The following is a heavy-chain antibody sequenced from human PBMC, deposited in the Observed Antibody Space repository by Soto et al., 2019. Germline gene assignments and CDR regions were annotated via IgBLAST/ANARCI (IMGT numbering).Heavy chain of an antibody. D-gene: IGHD2-21*02. J-gene: IGHJ4*02. CDR1: GFAISRGYY. CDR3: ARERVGTTFFDN. V-gene: IGHV4-38-2*02. CDR2: IYPSVSS. Sequence: SETLSLTCSVSGFAISRGYYWSWVRQPPGKGLEWIGSIYPSVSSYHNPSLATRLGLSIDASKNQFTLNLTSVTAADTALYFCARERVGTTFFDNWGQGIQVTVSS.